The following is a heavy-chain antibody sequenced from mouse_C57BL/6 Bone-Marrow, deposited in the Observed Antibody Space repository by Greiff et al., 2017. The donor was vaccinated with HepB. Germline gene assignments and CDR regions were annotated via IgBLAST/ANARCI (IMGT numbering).Heavy chain of an antibody. CDR2: IYPGDGDT. D-gene: IGHD1-1*01. V-gene: IGHV1-82*01. Sequence: VQLQQSGPELVKPGASVKISCKASGYAFSSSWMNWVKQRPGQGLEWIGRIYPGDGDTNYNGKFKGKATLTADKSSSTAYMQLSSLTSEDSAVYFCARWGYYGSSYYFDYWGQGTTLTVSS. J-gene: IGHJ2*01. CDR3: ARWGYYGSSYYFDY. CDR1: GYAFSSSW.